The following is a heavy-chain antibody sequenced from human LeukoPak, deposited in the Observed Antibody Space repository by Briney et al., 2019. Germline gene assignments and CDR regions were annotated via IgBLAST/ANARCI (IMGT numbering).Heavy chain of an antibody. V-gene: IGHV3-9*01. D-gene: IGHD2-2*01. CDR1: GFTFDDYA. CDR3: VKDIRGCSDTSCFSIDVFDI. CDR2: ISWNSNNI. Sequence: GGSLRLSCAASGFTFDDYAMHWVRQAPGKGLEWVSGISWNSNNIGYADSVKGRFTISRDNSKNSLYLQMNSLRAEDTALYYCVKDIRGCSDTSCFSIDVFDIWGQGTMVTVSS. J-gene: IGHJ3*02.